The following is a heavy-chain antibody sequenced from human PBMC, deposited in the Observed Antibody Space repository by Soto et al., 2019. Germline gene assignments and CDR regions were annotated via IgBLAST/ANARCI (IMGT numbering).Heavy chain of an antibody. CDR1: GDTFNNYA. Sequence: QVHLVQSGTEVKKPGSSVKVSCKASGDTFNNYAISWVRQAPGQGLQWMGGIIPIFDSPSYAQGSHNRVTIPAERSTSTAHLELNGLTSEDTAVYYCAASTFLSGVSGYFHLDFWGQGTLVTVSS. D-gene: IGHD3-3*01. J-gene: IGHJ4*02. V-gene: IGHV1-69*06. CDR3: AASTFLSGVSGYFHLDF. CDR2: IIPIFDSP.